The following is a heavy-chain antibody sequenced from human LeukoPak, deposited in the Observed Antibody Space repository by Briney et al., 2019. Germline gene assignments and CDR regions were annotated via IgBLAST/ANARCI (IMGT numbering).Heavy chain of an antibody. CDR2: IYYSGST. CDR3: AREVWSAFDI. V-gene: IGHV4-59*12. D-gene: IGHD2-21*01. CDR1: GGSISSYY. J-gene: IGHJ3*02. Sequence: SETLSLTCTVSGGSISSYYWSWIRQPPGKGLEWIGYIYYSGSTNYNPSLKSRVTISVDTSKNQFSLKLSSVTAADTAVYYCAREVWSAFDIWGRGTMVTVSS.